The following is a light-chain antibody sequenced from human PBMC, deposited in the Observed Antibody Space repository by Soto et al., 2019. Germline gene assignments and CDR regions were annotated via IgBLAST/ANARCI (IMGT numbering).Light chain of an antibody. CDR1: QSVTSTY. CDR3: QQYNNSPEYT. V-gene: IGKV3-20*01. CDR2: GAS. Sequence: DTVLTQSPGTLSLSPGERATLSCRASQSVTSTYLAWYQHRPGQAPRLLIYGASSRATGIPDRFSGSGSGTDFTLTISRLEPEDFAVYFCQQYNNSPEYTFGQGTKLEIK. J-gene: IGKJ2*01.